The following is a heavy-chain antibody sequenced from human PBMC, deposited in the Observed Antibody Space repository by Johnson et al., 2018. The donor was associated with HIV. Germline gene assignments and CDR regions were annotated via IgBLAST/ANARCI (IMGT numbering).Heavy chain of an antibody. J-gene: IGHJ3*02. CDR2: IYSGGST. D-gene: IGHD3-16*01. Sequence: VQLVESGGGLVKPGGSLRLSCAASGFTVSSNYMSWVRQAPGKGLEWVSVIYSGGSTYYADSVKGRFTISRDNSKNTLYLQMNSLRAEDTAVYYCARDILRFDAFDIGGQGTMVTVAS. CDR3: ARDILRFDAFDI. V-gene: IGHV3-66*01. CDR1: GFTVSSNY.